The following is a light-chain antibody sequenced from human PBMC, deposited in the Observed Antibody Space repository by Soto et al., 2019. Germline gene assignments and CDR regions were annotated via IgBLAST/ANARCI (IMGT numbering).Light chain of an antibody. V-gene: IGKV1-39*01. CDR1: QSIATY. CDR2: AAS. J-gene: IGKJ5*01. Sequence: DIQMTQSTPSLSASVGDRVTIACRASQSIATYLNWYQQRPGQAPQLLISAASTLRSGVPSRFSGSGSGTDFTLTIDSLQTEDFASYYCQQSYTVPITFGQGTRLDFK. CDR3: QQSYTVPIT.